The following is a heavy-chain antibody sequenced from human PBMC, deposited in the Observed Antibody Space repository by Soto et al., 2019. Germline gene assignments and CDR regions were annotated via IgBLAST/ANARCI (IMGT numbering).Heavy chain of an antibody. D-gene: IGHD3-3*01. V-gene: IGHV1-18*01. J-gene: IGHJ4*02. CDR2: ISAYKGNT. CDR3: ARDPRFLEWLPQLDY. CDR1: GYTFTSYG. Sequence: ASVKVSCKASGYTFTSYGISWVRQAPGQGLEWMGWISAYKGNTNYAQKLQGRVTMTTDTSTSTAYMELRSLRSDDTAVYYCARDPRFLEWLPQLDYWGQGTLVTVSS.